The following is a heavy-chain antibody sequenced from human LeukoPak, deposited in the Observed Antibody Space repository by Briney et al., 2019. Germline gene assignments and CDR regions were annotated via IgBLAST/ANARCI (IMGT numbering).Heavy chain of an antibody. Sequence: GGSLRLSCAASGLSFTEWWMQWVRQAPGEGLVWLSHMNGDGSRISYADSAKGRFTISRDNAKKMLYLQMNSLRDEDTAVYYCARGNYFGLDVWGQGTTVTVSS. CDR3: ARGNYFGLDV. V-gene: IGHV3-74*01. J-gene: IGHJ6*02. CDR1: GLSFTEWW. CDR2: MNGDGSRI.